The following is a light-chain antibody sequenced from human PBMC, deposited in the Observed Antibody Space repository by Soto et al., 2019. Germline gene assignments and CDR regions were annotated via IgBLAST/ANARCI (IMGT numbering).Light chain of an antibody. V-gene: IGKV3-11*01. Sequence: EVVLTQSPATLSLSPGDRATLSCRASQSIGSYLAWYQQRLGQAPRLLIYDASNRATGIPARFSGSGSGTDFTLTISSLEPEDFAVYYCQQRTNWITFGGGTKVDIK. CDR1: QSIGSY. CDR3: QQRTNWIT. CDR2: DAS. J-gene: IGKJ4*01.